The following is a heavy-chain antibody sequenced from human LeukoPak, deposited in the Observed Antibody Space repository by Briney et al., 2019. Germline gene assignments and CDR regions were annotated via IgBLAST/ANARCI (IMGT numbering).Heavy chain of an antibody. CDR2: IYYSGTT. Sequence: ETLSLTCPVSGGSVSSGTYYWSWIRQPPGKGLEWIGYIYYSGTTNYNPSLKSRVTISIDTSRNQFSLKLSSVTAADTAVYYCARGFGGATTSFDYWGQGTLVTVSS. D-gene: IGHD1-26*01. CDR1: GGSVSSGTYY. CDR3: ARGFGGATTSFDY. V-gene: IGHV4-61*01. J-gene: IGHJ4*02.